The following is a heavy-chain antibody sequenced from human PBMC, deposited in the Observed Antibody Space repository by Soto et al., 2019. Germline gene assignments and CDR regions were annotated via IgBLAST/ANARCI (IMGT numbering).Heavy chain of an antibody. J-gene: IGHJ6*03. CDR3: ARQSRIQLWFPNYYYYLAV. V-gene: IGHV5-51*01. Sequence: GESLKISCKGSGYSFTSYWIGWVRQMPGKGLKWMGIIYPGDSDTRYSPSFQGQVTISADKSISTAYLQWSSLKASDTAMYYCARQSRIQLWFPNYYYYLAVWGQGTTVTVSS. D-gene: IGHD5-18*01. CDR2: IYPGDSDT. CDR1: GYSFTSYW.